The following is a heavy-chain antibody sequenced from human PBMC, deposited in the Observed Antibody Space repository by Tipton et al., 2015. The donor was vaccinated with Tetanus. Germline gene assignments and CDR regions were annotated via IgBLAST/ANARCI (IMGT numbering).Heavy chain of an antibody. CDR3: AGPEYYYDSSGYPTLDY. V-gene: IGHV4-34*01. CDR2: INHSGST. Sequence: GLVKPSETLSLTCAVYGGSFSGYYWSWIRQPPGKGLEWIGEINHSGSTNYNPSLKSRVTISVDTSKNQFSLKLSSVTAADTAVYYCAGPEYYYDSSGYPTLDYWGQGTLVTVSS. J-gene: IGHJ4*02. CDR1: GGSFSGYY. D-gene: IGHD3-22*01.